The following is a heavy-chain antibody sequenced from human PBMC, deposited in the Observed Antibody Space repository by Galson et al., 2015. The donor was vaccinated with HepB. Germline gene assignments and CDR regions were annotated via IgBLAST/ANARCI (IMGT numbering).Heavy chain of an antibody. J-gene: IGHJ6*02. D-gene: IGHD2-2*01. CDR1: GYSFTSYW. CDR2: IYPGDSDT. CDR3: ARGEGYCSSTSCSVEYYYGMDV. Sequence: QSGAEVKKPGESLKISCKGSGYSFTSYWIGWVRQMPGKGLEWMGIIYPGDSDTRYSPSFQGQVTISADKSISTAYLQWSSLKASDTAMYYCARGEGYCSSTSCSVEYYYGMDVWGQGTTVTVSS. V-gene: IGHV5-51*01.